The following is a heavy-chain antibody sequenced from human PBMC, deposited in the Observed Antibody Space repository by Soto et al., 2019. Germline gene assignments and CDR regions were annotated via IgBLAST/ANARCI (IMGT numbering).Heavy chain of an antibody. J-gene: IGHJ6*02. CDR3: AKMTSGSYGPNYGMDV. CDR1: GLTFSNYA. CDR2: LPERGSSP. V-gene: IGHV3-23*01. D-gene: IGHD5-18*01. Sequence: GGALRRSCADSGLTFSNYAMIWVRRAPGKGLEWISALPERGSSPYYADSVKGRFTISRDNSKNTLYLQMNSLRAEDTAVYYCAKMTSGSYGPNYGMDVWGQGTTVTVSS.